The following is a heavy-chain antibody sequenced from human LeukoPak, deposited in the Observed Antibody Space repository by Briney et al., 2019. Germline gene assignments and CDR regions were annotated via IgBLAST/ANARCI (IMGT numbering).Heavy chain of an antibody. J-gene: IGHJ3*02. CDR1: GFTFTNYW. V-gene: IGHV3-7*05. D-gene: IGHD6-19*01. CDR2: IMPDGSDT. Sequence: PGGSLRLSCAASGFTFTNYWMTWVRQAPGKGLEWVAYIMPDGSDTFYVDSVKGRFTMSRDNAYNSVYLQIDSLRADDTAVYYCATDPGGGRWGAFDIWGHGTMVTVSS. CDR3: ATDPGGGRWGAFDI.